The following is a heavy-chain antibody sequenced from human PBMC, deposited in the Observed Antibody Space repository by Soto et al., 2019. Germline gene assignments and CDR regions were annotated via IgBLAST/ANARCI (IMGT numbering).Heavy chain of an antibody. V-gene: IGHV5-51*01. CDR2: IYPGDSDT. CDR1: GYSFTSYW. J-gene: IGHJ5*02. D-gene: IGHD3-22*01. CDR3: GGHVYEYDKGHNCQYCVDS. Sequence: GESLKISCKGSGYSFTSYWIGWVRQMPGKGLEWMGIIYPGDSDTRYSPSFQGQVTISADKSISTAYLQWSSLKASGTAMYYCGGHVYEYDKGHNCQYCVDSWGQGTQVTVSS.